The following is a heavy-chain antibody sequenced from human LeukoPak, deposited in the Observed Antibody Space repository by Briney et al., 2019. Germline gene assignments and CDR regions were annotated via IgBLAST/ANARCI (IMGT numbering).Heavy chain of an antibody. J-gene: IGHJ6*02. CDR3: ARESTVTPDYYYYYGMDV. Sequence: GRSLRLSCTASGFTFGDYAMSWFRQAPGKGLEWVGFIRSKAYGGTTEYAASVKGRFTISRDDSKSIAYLQMNSLKTEDTAVYYCARESTVTPDYYYYYGMDVWGQGTTVTVSS. CDR2: IRSKAYGGTT. D-gene: IGHD4-17*01. CDR1: GFTFGDYA. V-gene: IGHV3-49*03.